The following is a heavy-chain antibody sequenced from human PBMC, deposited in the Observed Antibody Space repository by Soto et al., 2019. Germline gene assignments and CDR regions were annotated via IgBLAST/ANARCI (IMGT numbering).Heavy chain of an antibody. Sequence: QVQLQESGPGLVKPSETLSLTCNVSCGSIKYYYWSCIRQSPGQGLEWIGNFYYSATTNYNPSLKSRVTISVDTSKHQFSLILSSVTAADTAVYYCARGRSHGLYGSPDSWGQGALVIVSS. J-gene: IGHJ4*02. CDR3: ARGRSHGLYGSPDS. V-gene: IGHV4-59*01. CDR1: CGSIKYYY. D-gene: IGHD6-19*01. CDR2: FYYSATT.